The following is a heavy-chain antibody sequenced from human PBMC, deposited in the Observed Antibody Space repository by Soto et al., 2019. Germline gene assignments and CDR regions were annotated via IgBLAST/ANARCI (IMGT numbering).Heavy chain of an antibody. J-gene: IGHJ6*02. Sequence: GDSVKVSCKACGYTFTGYYMHWVRQAPGQGLEWMGWINPNSGGTNYAQKFQGWVTMTRDTSISTAYMELSRLRSDDTAVYYCARDKNRYCSSTSCYTEGHYYYYYGMDVWGQGTTVTVSS. CDR3: ARDKNRYCSSTSCYTEGHYYYYYGMDV. CDR1: GYTFTGYY. CDR2: INPNSGGT. V-gene: IGHV1-2*04. D-gene: IGHD2-2*02.